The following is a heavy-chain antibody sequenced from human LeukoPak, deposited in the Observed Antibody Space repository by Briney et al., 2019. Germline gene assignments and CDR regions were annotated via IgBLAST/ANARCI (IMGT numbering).Heavy chain of an antibody. CDR3: AREGPGYSYGSSGY. J-gene: IGHJ4*02. Sequence: GGSLRLFCAASGFTFSSYSMNWVRQAPGKGLEWVSYISSSRTTICYADSVKGRFTISRDNAKNSLYLQMNSLRDEDTAVYYCAREGPGYSYGSSGYWGQGTLVTVSS. V-gene: IGHV3-48*02. CDR1: GFTFSSYS. D-gene: IGHD5-18*01. CDR2: ISSSRTTI.